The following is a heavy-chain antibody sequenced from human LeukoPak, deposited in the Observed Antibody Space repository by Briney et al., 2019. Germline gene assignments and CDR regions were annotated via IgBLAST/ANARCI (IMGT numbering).Heavy chain of an antibody. Sequence: SETLSLTCAVYGGSFSGYYWSWIRQPPGKGLEWIGEINHSGSTNYNPSLKSRVTISVDTSKNQFSLKLSSVTAADTAVYYCARSIFDYYDSSGYFDYWGQGTLVTVSS. D-gene: IGHD3-22*01. V-gene: IGHV4-34*01. CDR2: INHSGST. J-gene: IGHJ4*02. CDR1: GGSFSGYY. CDR3: ARSIFDYYDSSGYFDY.